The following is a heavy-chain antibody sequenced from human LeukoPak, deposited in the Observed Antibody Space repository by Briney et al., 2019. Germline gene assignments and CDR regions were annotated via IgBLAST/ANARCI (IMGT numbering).Heavy chain of an antibody. V-gene: IGHV4-59*01. J-gene: IGHJ6*02. Sequence: SETLSLTCTVSDGSISSYYWSWIRQPPGKGLEWIGYIYYSGSTNYNPSLKSRVTISVDTSKNQFSLKLSSVTAADTAVYYCAESTMVRGYGMDVWGQGTTVTVSS. CDR2: IYYSGST. CDR3: AESTMVRGYGMDV. D-gene: IGHD3-10*01. CDR1: DGSISSYY.